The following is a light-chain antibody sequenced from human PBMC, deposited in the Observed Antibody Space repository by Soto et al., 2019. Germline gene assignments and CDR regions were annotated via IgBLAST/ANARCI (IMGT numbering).Light chain of an antibody. Sequence: EIVLTQSPDTLSLSPGERATLSCRASQSVSSNYVAWYQQKPGQAPRLLTHGSSSRATGVPERFSGRGSGTTFTLVISRLEPEDFAMYYCQQYGTSPFTFGQGTKVEI. J-gene: IGKJ2*01. V-gene: IGKV3-20*01. CDR3: QQYGTSPFT. CDR2: GSS. CDR1: QSVSSNY.